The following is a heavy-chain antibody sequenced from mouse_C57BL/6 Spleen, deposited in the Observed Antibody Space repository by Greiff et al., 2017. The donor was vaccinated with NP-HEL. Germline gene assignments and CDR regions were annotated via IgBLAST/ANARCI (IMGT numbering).Heavy chain of an antibody. J-gene: IGHJ4*01. Sequence: DVKLQESGPGLVKPSQSLSLTCSVTGYSITSGYYWNWIRQFPGNQLEWMGYISYDGSNNYNPSLKNRSSLTRDTSKNQFFLKLNSVTTEDTATYYCARGSGHGAMDYWGQGTSVTVSS. D-gene: IGHD3-2*02. V-gene: IGHV3-6*01. CDR3: ARGSGHGAMDY. CDR2: ISYDGSN. CDR1: GYSITSGYY.